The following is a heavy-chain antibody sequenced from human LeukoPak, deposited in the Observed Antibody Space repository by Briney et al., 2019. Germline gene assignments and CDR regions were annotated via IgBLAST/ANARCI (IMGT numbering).Heavy chain of an antibody. CDR1: GGSISSGGYY. CDR3: ARLQVPDGYIDY. D-gene: IGHD2-2*01. J-gene: IGHJ4*02. V-gene: IGHV4-31*03. Sequence: SETLSLTCTVSGGSISSGGYYWSWIRQHPGKGLEWIGYIYYSGSTYYNPSLKSRVTISVDTSKNQFSLKLSSVTAADTAVYYCARLQVPDGYIDYWGQGTLVTVSS. CDR2: IYYSGST.